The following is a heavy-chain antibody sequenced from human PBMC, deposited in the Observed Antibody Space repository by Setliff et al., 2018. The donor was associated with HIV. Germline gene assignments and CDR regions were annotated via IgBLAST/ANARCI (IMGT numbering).Heavy chain of an antibody. CDR2: INVGKGDT. CDR1: GYTFTTYS. J-gene: IGHJ4*01. D-gene: IGHD2-15*01. Sequence: GASVKVSCKASGYTFTTYSIHWVRQAPGQSLEWMGWINVGKGDTKYSQELQGRITLSTDTSANTAHMELSSLRSDDTAVYFCARGALLAVFDFDHWGHGTLVTVSS. V-gene: IGHV1-3*01. CDR3: ARGALLAVFDFDH.